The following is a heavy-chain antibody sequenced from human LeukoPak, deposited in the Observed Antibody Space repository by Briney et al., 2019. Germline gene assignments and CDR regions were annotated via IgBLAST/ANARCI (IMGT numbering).Heavy chain of an antibody. Sequence: SETLSLTCAVYGGSFSGYYWSWIRQPPGKGLDGIGEINHSGSTNYNPSLKSRVTISVDTSKNQFSLKLSSVTAADTAVYYCARWIAAAGTGNNWFDPWGQGTLVTVSS. V-gene: IGHV4-34*01. D-gene: IGHD6-13*01. CDR3: ARWIAAAGTGNNWFDP. J-gene: IGHJ5*02. CDR2: INHSGST. CDR1: GGSFSGYY.